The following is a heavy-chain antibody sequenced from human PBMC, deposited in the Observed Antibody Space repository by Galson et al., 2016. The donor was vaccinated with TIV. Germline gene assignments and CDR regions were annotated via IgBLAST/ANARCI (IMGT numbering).Heavy chain of an antibody. V-gene: IGHV5-51*03. D-gene: IGHD4-17*01. CDR2: VNPGGSII. J-gene: IGHJ3*02. Sequence: QSGAEVKKPGESLKISCKASGYRFTSYWIAWVRQVPGKGLEWVGVVNPGGSIIRYSPPFQGQVTISSDKSITTAYLQWISLKASDTAKYYCARQYDFGDYRGDAFDIWGQGTMVIVSS. CDR1: GYRFTSYW. CDR3: ARQYDFGDYRGDAFDI.